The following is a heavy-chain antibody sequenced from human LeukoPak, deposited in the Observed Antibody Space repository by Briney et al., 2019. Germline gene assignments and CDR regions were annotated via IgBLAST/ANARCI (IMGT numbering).Heavy chain of an antibody. Sequence: SETLSLTCTVSGGSISTYYWSWIRQPPGKGLEWIGYIYYSGSTNYNPSLKSRVTISVDTSKNQFSLKLSSVTAADTAVYYCARGTTYFYGSGSYRSAFDIWGQGTMVTVSS. CDR3: ARGTTYFYGSGSYRSAFDI. J-gene: IGHJ3*02. D-gene: IGHD3-10*01. CDR2: IYYSGST. V-gene: IGHV4-59*01. CDR1: GGSISTYY.